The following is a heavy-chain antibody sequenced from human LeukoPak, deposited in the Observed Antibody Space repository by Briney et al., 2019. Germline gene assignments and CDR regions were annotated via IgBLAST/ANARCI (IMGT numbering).Heavy chain of an antibody. V-gene: IGHV1-8*01. J-gene: IGHJ5*02. CDR1: GYTFATYE. CDR3: SRGPRNDP. CDR2: VHPNSGNT. Sequence: ASVKVSCKTSGYTFATYEINWVRQAAGQGLEWMGWVHPNSGNTDYAQKFQGRVAMTRNTSISTAYMELSNLRSEDTAVYYCSRGPRNDPWGQGTLVTVSS. D-gene: IGHD1-14*01.